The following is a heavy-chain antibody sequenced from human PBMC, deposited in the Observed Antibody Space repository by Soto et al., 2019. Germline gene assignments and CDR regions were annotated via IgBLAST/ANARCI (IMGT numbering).Heavy chain of an antibody. J-gene: IGHJ4*02. CDR3: ASEARVRYSSGWYNY. CDR1: GYTFTGYY. V-gene: IGHV1-2*02. D-gene: IGHD6-19*01. CDR2: INPNSGGT. Sequence: QVQLVQSGAEVKKPGASVKVSCKASGYTFTGYYMHWVRQAPGQGLEWMGWINPNSGGTNYAQKCQGRVTMTRDTSISTAYMELSRLRSDDTAVYHCASEARVRYSSGWYNYWGQGTLVTVSS.